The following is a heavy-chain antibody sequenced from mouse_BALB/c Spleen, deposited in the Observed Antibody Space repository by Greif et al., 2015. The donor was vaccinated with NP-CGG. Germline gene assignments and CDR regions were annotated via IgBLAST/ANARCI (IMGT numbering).Heavy chain of an antibody. CDR3: ARYYRYPYYAMDY. D-gene: IGHD2-14*01. V-gene: IGHV14-3*02. CDR2: IDPANGNT. J-gene: IGHJ4*01. Sequence: VQLQQSGAELGKPGASVKLSCTASGFNIKDTYMHWVKQRPEQGLEWIGRIDPANGNTKYDPKFQGKATITADTSSNTAYLQLSSLTSEDTAVYYCARYYRYPYYAMDYWGQGTSVTVSS. CDR1: GFNIKDTY.